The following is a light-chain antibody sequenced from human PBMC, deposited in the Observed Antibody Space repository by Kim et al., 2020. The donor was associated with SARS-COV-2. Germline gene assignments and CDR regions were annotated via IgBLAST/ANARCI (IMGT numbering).Light chain of an antibody. CDR2: EAF. CDR1: QSVGSSL. CDR3: QQYGRLPYT. J-gene: IGKJ2*01. V-gene: IGKV3-20*01. Sequence: EIVLTQSPGTLSLSPGERATLSCRASQSVGSSLLAWYQQKPGQAPRLLIYEAFKRVAGIPDRFSGSESGTDFTLTISRPEPEDFAMYYCQQYGRLPYTFGQATKLEI.